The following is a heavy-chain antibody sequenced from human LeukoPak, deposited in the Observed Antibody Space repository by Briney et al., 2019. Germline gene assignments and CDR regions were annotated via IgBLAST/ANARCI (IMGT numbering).Heavy chain of an antibody. CDR3: ARGGSHDDYGDYLTFDY. J-gene: IGHJ4*02. CDR1: GFTFSSYW. Sequence: PGGSLRLSCAASGFTFSSYWLSWVRQAPGKGLEWVAVISYDGSNKYYADSVKGRFTISRDNSKNTLYLQMNSLRAEDTAVYYCARGGSHDDYGDYLTFDYWGQGTLVTVSS. D-gene: IGHD4-17*01. V-gene: IGHV3-30-3*01. CDR2: ISYDGSNK.